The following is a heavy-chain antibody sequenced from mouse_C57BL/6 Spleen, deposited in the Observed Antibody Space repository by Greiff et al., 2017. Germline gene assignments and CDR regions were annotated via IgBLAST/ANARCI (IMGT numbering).Heavy chain of an antibody. CDR1: GYAFSSSW. V-gene: IGHV1-82*01. Sequence: QVQLQQSGPELVKPGASVKISCKASGYAFSSSWMNWVKQRPGKGLEWIGRIYPGDGDTNYNGKFKGKDTLTADKSSSTAYMQLSSLTSEDSAVYFCARARDGYYWYFDVWGTGTTVTVSS. J-gene: IGHJ1*03. CDR2: IYPGDGDT. D-gene: IGHD2-3*01. CDR3: ARARDGYYWYFDV.